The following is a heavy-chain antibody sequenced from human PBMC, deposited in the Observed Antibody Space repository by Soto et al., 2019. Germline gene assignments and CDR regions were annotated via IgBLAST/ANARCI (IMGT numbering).Heavy chain of an antibody. CDR2: IYYSGST. CDR1: VGSISIYY. V-gene: IGHV4-59*01. Sequence: PPETLSLTCTFSVGSISIYYWGWIRQPPGKGLEWIGYIYYSGSTNYNPSLKSRVTISVDTSKNQFSLKLSSVTAADTAVYYCARADRGYYYGMDVWGQGTTVTVSS. CDR3: ARADRGYYYGMDV. J-gene: IGHJ6*02.